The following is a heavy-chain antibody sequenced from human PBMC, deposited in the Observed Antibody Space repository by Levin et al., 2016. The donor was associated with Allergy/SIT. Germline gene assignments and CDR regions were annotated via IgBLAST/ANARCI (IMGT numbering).Heavy chain of an antibody. CDR1: GGTFSSYT. CDR3: ARGHTVTQNYYYYYYGMDV. Sequence: SVKVFCKASGGTFSSYTISWVRQAPGQGLEWMGRIIPILGIANYAQKFQGRVTITADKSTSTAYMELSSLRSEDTAVYYCARGHTVTQNYYYYYYGMDVWGQGTTVTVSS. CDR2: IIPILGIA. D-gene: IGHD4-17*01. V-gene: IGHV1-69*02. J-gene: IGHJ6*02.